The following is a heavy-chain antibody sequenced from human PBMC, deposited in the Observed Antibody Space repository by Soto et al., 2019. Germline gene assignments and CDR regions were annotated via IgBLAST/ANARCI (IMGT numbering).Heavy chain of an antibody. CDR2: ISHSGTT. Sequence: ETLSLTCAVNGGSFTGYYGAWIRQSPGKGLEWIGEISHSGTTIYNPSLKSRVTISVDTSRNQFSLKLTSVTAADTAVYYCATPPHYGDPKAGFWGEGTLVTVSS. D-gene: IGHD4-17*01. J-gene: IGHJ4*02. CDR1: GGSFTGYY. V-gene: IGHV4-34*01. CDR3: ATPPHYGDPKAGF.